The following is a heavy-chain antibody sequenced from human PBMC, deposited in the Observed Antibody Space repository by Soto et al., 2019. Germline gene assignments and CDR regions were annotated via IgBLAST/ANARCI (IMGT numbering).Heavy chain of an antibody. J-gene: IGHJ4*02. Sequence: GGSLRLSCAASGFTFSSYSMNWVRQAPGKGLEWVSSISSSSSYIYYADSVKGRFTNSRDKAKNSLYLQMNSLRAEDTAVYYCARAYCSSTSCYDYWGQGTLVTVSS. CDR2: ISSSSSYI. CDR3: ARAYCSSTSCYDY. V-gene: IGHV3-21*01. CDR1: GFTFSSYS. D-gene: IGHD2-2*01.